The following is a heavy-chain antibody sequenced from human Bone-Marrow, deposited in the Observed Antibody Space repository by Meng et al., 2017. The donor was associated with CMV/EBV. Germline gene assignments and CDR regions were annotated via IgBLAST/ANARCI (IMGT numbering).Heavy chain of an antibody. CDR3: ARAPPPLNSNFGVVIRSYYYYYGMDV. J-gene: IGHJ6*02. V-gene: IGHV1-18*01. CDR2: ISAYNGNT. Sequence: ASVKVSCKASGYTFTSYGISWVRQAPRQGLEWMGWISAYNGNTNYAQKLQGRVTMTTDTSTSTAYMELRSLRSDDTAVYYCARAPPPLNSNFGVVIRSYYYYYGMDVWGQGTTVTVSS. CDR1: GYTFTSYG. D-gene: IGHD3-3*01.